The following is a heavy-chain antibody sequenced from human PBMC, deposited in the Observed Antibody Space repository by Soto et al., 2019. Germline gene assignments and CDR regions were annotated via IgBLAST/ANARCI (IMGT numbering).Heavy chain of an antibody. D-gene: IGHD6-6*01. CDR2: MHYTGFT. Sequence: WETLSLTCSFSGDSVTSHYLTWIRQSPEKGLEWIGYMHYTGFTHYNPSLKSRVTISVDTSKNQFSLKLSSVTAADTAVYYCARDSPLGPPSSYYYYYMDVWGKGTTVTVSS. J-gene: IGHJ6*03. V-gene: IGHV4-59*02. CDR1: GDSVTSHY. CDR3: ARDSPLGPPSSYYYYYMDV.